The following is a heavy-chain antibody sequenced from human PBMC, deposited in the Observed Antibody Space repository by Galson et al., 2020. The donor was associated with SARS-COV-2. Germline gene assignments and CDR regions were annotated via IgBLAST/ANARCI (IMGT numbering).Heavy chain of an antibody. J-gene: IGHJ4*02. V-gene: IGHV1-24*01. CDR2: FDPEDGET. CDR1: GYTLTELS. Sequence: ASVKVSCKVSGYTLTELSMHWVRPAPGKGLEWMGGFDPEDGETIYAQKFQGRVTMTEDTSTDTAYMELSSLRSEDTAVYYCATTRITIFGVVIIPFDYWGQGTLVTVSS. CDR3: ATTRITIFGVVIIPFDY. D-gene: IGHD3-3*01.